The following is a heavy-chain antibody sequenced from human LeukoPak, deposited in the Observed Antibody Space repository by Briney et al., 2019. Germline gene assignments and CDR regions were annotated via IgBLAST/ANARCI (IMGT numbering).Heavy chain of an antibody. CDR2: INPNSGGT. J-gene: IGHJ6*03. CDR1: GYTFTGYY. V-gene: IGHV1-2*02. Sequence: ASVKVSCKASGYTFTGYYMHWVRQAPGQGFEWMGWINPNSGGTNYAQKFQGRVTMTRDTSISTAYMELSRLRSDDTAVYYCARESPHRYYYYYMDVWGKGTTVTISS. CDR3: ARESPHRYYYYYMDV.